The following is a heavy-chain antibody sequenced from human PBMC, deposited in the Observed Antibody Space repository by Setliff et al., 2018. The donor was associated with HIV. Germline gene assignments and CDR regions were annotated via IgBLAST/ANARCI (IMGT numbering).Heavy chain of an antibody. D-gene: IGHD6-19*01. CDR3: ARGVSQAYTYGSGAYYYFDF. CDR1: GYTFINSG. V-gene: IGHV1-18*01. CDR2: TSPYSGHK. Sequence: ASVKVSCKASGYTFINSGITWVRQAPGQGLEWMGWTSPYSGHKKYAQNLQGRVTLTTDTSTNTAYMDLRDLRSDDTAVYYCARGVSQAYTYGSGAYYYFDFRGLGTLVTVSS. J-gene: IGHJ4*02.